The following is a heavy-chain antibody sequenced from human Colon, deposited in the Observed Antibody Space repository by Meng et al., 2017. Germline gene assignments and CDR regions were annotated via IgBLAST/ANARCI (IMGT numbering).Heavy chain of an antibody. D-gene: IGHD3-22*01. Sequence: QVQLQESGSGLVKPSGTLPLTCAVSGGSITSTNWWSWVRQAPGKGLEWIGEIHHSGSTNYSPSLKNRVNISADKSKNQFSLKLSSVTAADTAVYYCARVRCDSSACFMLDFWGPGTLVTVSS. CDR1: GGSITSTNW. CDR3: ARVRCDSSACFMLDF. V-gene: IGHV4-4*02. CDR2: IHHSGST. J-gene: IGHJ4*02.